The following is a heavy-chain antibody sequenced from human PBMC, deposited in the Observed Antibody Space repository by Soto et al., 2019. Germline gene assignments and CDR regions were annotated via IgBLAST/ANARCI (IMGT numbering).Heavy chain of an antibody. CDR1: GGSISSSSYY. J-gene: IGHJ4*02. CDR3: VYQLLFTHVDY. Sequence: QLQLQESGPGLVKPSETLSLTCTVSGGSISSSSYYWGWIRQPPGKGLEWIGSIYYSGSTYYNPSLKSRVTISVDTSKNQFSLKLSSVTAADTAVYYCVYQLLFTHVDYWGQGTLVTVSS. D-gene: IGHD2-2*01. CDR2: IYYSGST. V-gene: IGHV4-39*01.